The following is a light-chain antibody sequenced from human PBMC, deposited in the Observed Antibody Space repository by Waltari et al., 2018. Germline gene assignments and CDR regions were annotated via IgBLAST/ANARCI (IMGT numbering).Light chain of an antibody. CDR1: PDSSNY. CDR3: HQYFSPHWT. Sequence: DIQMTQSPSSLSASVGDRVTITCQESPDSSNYLNWYQQKPGKAPKLLIYDASNLETGGPSRFSGSGSGTDFTFTISSLQPEDIATYYCHQYFSPHWTFGQGTKVEIK. CDR2: DAS. V-gene: IGKV1-33*01. J-gene: IGKJ1*01.